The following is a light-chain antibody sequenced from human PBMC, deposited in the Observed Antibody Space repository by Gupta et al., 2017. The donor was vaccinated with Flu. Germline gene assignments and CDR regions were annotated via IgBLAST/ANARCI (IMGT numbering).Light chain of an antibody. CDR2: GAS. CDR1: QSISSN. V-gene: IGKV3-15*01. CDR3: QQYNNWRT. J-gene: IGKJ1*01. Sequence: EIVMTQSPATLSVSPGERATLSCRASQSISSNLAWYQQKPGQAPRLLIDGASNRATGIPARFSGSGSGTEFTLTISSLQSEDFAVYYCQQYNNWRTFGQGTKVEIK.